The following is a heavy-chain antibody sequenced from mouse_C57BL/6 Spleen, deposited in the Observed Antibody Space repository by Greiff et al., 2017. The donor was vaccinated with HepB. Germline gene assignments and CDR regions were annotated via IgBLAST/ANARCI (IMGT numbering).Heavy chain of an antibody. V-gene: IGHV1-26*01. D-gene: IGHD1-1*01. Sequence: VQLQQSGPELVKPGASVKISCKASGYTFTDYYMNWVKQSHGKSLEWIGDINPNNGGTSYNQKFKGKATLTVDKSSSTAYMELRSLTSEDSAVYYCARYRTTVVAPFAYWGQGTLVTVSA. CDR1: GYTFTDYY. CDR2: INPNNGGT. CDR3: ARYRTTVVAPFAY. J-gene: IGHJ3*01.